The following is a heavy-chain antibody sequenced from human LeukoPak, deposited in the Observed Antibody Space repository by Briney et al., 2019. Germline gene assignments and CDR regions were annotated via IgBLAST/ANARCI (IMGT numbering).Heavy chain of an antibody. D-gene: IGHD1-26*01. Sequence: PGGSLRLSCAASGFTFSSYIMNWVRQAPGKGLEWVSYISTTSSTIYYADSVKGRFTISRDNAKSLLYLQMNSLRAEDTAVYYCARQVREWELSFDYWGQGTLVTVSS. J-gene: IGHJ4*02. V-gene: IGHV3-48*01. CDR2: ISTTSSTI. CDR3: ARQVREWELSFDY. CDR1: GFTFSSYI.